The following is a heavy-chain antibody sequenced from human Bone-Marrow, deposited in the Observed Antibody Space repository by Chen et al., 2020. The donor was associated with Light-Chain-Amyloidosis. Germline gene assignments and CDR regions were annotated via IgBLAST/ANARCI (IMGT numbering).Heavy chain of an antibody. Sequence: QVQLVQSGAEVKKPGASVKVSCKASGYSFTNYVIHWVRQAPGQRLEWMGWINTANGYTKYSQKFQGRVTINRDTSASTAYMEESSLRFEDTAVYYCARTPDATHYYYGMDVWGQGTTVTVSS. D-gene: IGHD2-15*01. J-gene: IGHJ6*02. CDR3: ARTPDATHYYYGMDV. V-gene: IGHV1-3*04. CDR2: INTANGYT. CDR1: GYSFTNYV.